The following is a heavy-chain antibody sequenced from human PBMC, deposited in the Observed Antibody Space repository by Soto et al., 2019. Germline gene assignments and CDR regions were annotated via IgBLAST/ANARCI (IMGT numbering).Heavy chain of an antibody. Sequence: SETLTRTGTVACSTSMSAAYYWSWIRQHPGKGLEWIGYIFYSGSTYYNPSLKSRVTISVDTSKNQFSLKLSSVTAADTAVYYCASYQQSYAFDIWGQGTMVT. D-gene: IGHD2-2*01. J-gene: IGHJ3*02. CDR3: ASYQQSYAFDI. CDR2: IFYSGST. CDR1: CSTSMSAAYY. V-gene: IGHV4-31*03.